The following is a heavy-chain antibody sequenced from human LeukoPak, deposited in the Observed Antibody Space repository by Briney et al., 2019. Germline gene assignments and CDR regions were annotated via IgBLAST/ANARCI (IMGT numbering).Heavy chain of an antibody. CDR3: ARPSVYYYDSGDAFDI. CDR1: GYTFTSYA. CDR2: IIPIFGTA. J-gene: IGHJ3*02. D-gene: IGHD3-22*01. V-gene: IGHV1-69*06. Sequence: ASVKVSCKASGYTFTSYAMNWVRQAPGHGLEWMGGIIPIFGTANYAQKFQGRVTITADKSTSTAYMELSSLRSEDTAVYYCARPSVYYYDSGDAFDIWGQGTMVTVSS.